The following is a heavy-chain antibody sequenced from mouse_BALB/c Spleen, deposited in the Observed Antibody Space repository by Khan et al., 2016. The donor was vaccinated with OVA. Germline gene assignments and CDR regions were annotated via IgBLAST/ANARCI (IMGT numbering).Heavy chain of an antibody. D-gene: IGHD2-2*01. CDR2: ISTYYGNT. Sequence: QVQLQQSGPELVRPGVSVKISCKGSGYTFTDYAMHWVKQSHAKSLEWIGVISTYYGNTDYNQKFKGKATMTVDKSSNTAYMELARFTSEDSASYYCARGSGYDRFAYWGQGTLVTVSA. J-gene: IGHJ3*01. CDR1: GYTFTDYA. V-gene: IGHV1S137*01. CDR3: ARGSGYDRFAY.